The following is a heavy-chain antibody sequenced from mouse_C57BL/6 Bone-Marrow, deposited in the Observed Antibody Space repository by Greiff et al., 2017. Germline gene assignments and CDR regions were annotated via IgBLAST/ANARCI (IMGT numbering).Heavy chain of an antibody. CDR2: IHPNSGST. CDR1: GYTFTSYW. CDR3: ARRHYGSSYWYFDV. D-gene: IGHD1-1*01. J-gene: IGHJ1*03. V-gene: IGHV1-64*01. Sequence: QVQLQQPGAELVKPGASVKLSCKASGYTFTSYWMHWVKQRPGQGLEWIGMIHPNSGSTNYNEKFKSKATLTVDKSSSTAYMQLSSLTSEDSAVYYCARRHYGSSYWYFDVWGTGTTVTVSS.